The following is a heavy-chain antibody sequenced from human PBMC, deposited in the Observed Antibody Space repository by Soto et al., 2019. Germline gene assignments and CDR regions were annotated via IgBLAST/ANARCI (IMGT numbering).Heavy chain of an antibody. D-gene: IGHD5-18*01. CDR1: GDTLSHYG. CDR3: ATAESSDTGDH. J-gene: IGHJ4*02. V-gene: IGHV1-69*01. CDR2: TTPIIGTT. Sequence: QVQLVQSGAEVRKPGSSVKVSCKASGDTLSHYGISWVRQAPGQGLEWMGGTTPIIGTTDYAQKFQGRLTITADESTTTSYMDLSSLRFDDTAVYYCATAESSDTGDHCGQGTLVTVAS.